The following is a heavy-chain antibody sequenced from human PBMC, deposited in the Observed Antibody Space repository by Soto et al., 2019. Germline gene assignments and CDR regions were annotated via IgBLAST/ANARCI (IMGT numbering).Heavy chain of an antibody. J-gene: IGHJ6*02. D-gene: IGHD3-3*01. V-gene: IGHV1-69*13. CDR3: ARSTLRFLEWSAKSPYYYGMDI. Sequence: SSVKVSCKASGGTFSSYAISWVRQAPGHGLEWMGGIIPIFGTANYAQKFQGRVTITADESTSTAYMELSSLRSEDTAVYYCARSTLRFLEWSAKSPYYYGMDIWGQGTTVTVS. CDR1: GGTFSSYA. CDR2: IIPIFGTA.